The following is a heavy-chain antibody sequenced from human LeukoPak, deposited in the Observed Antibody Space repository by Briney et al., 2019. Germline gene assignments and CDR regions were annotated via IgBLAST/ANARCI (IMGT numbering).Heavy chain of an antibody. CDR1: GFTFNTYS. J-gene: IGHJ3*02. CDR2: ISSSSSTI. Sequence: GGSLRLSCAASGFTFNTYSMNWVRQAPGKGLEWVSYISSSSSTIYYADSVKGRFTISRDNAKNSLYLQMNSLRAEDTAVYYCASSSGLKDYGDYNDAFDIWGQGTMVTVSS. V-gene: IGHV3-48*01. CDR3: ASSSGLKDYGDYNDAFDI. D-gene: IGHD4-17*01.